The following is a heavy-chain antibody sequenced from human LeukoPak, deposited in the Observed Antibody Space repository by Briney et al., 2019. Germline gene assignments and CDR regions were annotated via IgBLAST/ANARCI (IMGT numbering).Heavy chain of an antibody. V-gene: IGHV3-21*01. CDR2: ISSSSDYI. CDR1: GFTFSSYS. D-gene: IGHD3-10*01. Sequence: PGGSLRLSCAASGFTFSSYSMNWVRQAPGKGLEWVSFISSSSDYIYYADSVKGRFTIPRDNAKNSLYLQMNSLRAEDTAVYYCARDLSQDGSGSYYPYFDYWGQGTLVTVSS. J-gene: IGHJ4*02. CDR3: ARDLSQDGSGSYYPYFDY.